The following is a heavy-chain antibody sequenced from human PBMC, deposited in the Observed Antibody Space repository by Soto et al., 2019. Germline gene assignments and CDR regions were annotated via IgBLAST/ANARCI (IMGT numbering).Heavy chain of an antibody. CDR1: GGSISSYY. CDR3: ARGYCSSTSCYDYYYYGMDV. V-gene: IGHV4-4*07. CDR2: IYTSGST. J-gene: IGHJ6*02. D-gene: IGHD2-2*01. Sequence: ASETLSLTCTVSGGSISSYYWSWIRQPAGKGLEWIGRIYTSGSTNYNPSLKSRVTMSVDTSKNQFSLKLSSVTAADTAVYYCARGYCSSTSCYDYYYYGMDVWGQGTTVTVSS.